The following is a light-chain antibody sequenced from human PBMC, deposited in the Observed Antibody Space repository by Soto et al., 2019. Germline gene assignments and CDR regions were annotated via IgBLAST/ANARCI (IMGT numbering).Light chain of an antibody. CDR2: WAS. J-gene: IGKJ1*01. CDR3: QHYGYPQWT. V-gene: IGKV4-1*01. Sequence: DIVIAQWPDSLCLSLGWMVTVNCKSTQVVLYSSNNRNYLAWFQQKPGQPPKLLIYWASTRESGVPDRFSGSGSGTDFTLTISRLEPEDFAVYYCQHYGYPQWTFGQGTKVDIK. CDR1: QVVLYSSNNRNY.